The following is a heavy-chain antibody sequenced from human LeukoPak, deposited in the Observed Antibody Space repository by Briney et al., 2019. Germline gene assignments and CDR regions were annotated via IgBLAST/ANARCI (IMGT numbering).Heavy chain of an antibody. Sequence: ASVKVSCTASGYTFTGYYMHWVRQAPGQGLEWMGWINPNSGGTNYAQKFQGRVTMTRDTSISTAYMELSRLRSDDTAVYYCARGVTWDQLLFDYWGQGTLVTVSS. J-gene: IGHJ4*02. CDR3: ARGVTWDQLLFDY. V-gene: IGHV1-2*02. CDR1: GYTFTGYY. CDR2: INPNSGGT. D-gene: IGHD4-23*01.